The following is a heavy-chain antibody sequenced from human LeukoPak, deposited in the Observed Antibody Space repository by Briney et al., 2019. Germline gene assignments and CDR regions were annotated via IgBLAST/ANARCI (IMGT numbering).Heavy chain of an antibody. D-gene: IGHD2-2*01. CDR2: IHYSGST. J-gene: IGHJ4*02. Sequence: PSQTLSLTCTVSGVSISSGDYYWSWIRQPPGRGLEWIGYIHYSGSTYYNPSLKSRVTISVDTSKNQFSLKLSSVTAADTAVYYCASVYIVVVPAASQYFDYWGQRTLVTVSS. V-gene: IGHV4-30-4*08. CDR1: GVSISSGDYY. CDR3: ASVYIVVVPAASQYFDY.